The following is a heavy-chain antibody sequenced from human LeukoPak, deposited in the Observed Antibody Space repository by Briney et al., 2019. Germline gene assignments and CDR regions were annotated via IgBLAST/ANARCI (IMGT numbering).Heavy chain of an antibody. D-gene: IGHD3-3*01. CDR1: GGTFSSYA. J-gene: IGHJ5*02. V-gene: IGHV1-69*13. Sequence: ASVKVSCKASGGTFSSYAISWVRQAPGQGLEWMGGIIPIFGTASYAQKFQGRVTITGDESISTAYMELRSLRSEDTAVYYCAREYYDFWSGYYFFDWFDPWGQGTLVTVSS. CDR2: IIPIFGTA. CDR3: AREYYDFWSGYYFFDWFDP.